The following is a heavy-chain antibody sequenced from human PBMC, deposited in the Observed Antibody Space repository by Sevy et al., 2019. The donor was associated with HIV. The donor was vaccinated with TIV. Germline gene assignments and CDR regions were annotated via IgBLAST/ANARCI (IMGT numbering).Heavy chain of an antibody. CDR1: GFTFSGSD. CDR2: IGTLADT. Sequence: AGSLRLSCAASGFTFSGSDMHWVRQVKGKGLEWISSIGTLADTFYADSVKGRFTISRDNAQSYLYLHMSSLKVGDTALYFCVRRLQTHCDRTACPLDYWGQGTLVTVSS. CDR3: VRRLQTHCDRTACPLDY. D-gene: IGHD2-21*01. J-gene: IGHJ4*02. V-gene: IGHV3-13*01.